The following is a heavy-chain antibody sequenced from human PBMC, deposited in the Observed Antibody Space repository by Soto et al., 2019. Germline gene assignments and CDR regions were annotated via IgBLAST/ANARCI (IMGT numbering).Heavy chain of an antibody. CDR3: ARVPDR. CDR1: CCSISSISYY. D-gene: IGHD2-2*01. V-gene: IGHV4-39*07. J-gene: IGHJ5*02. CDR2: IYHSGST. Sequence: SETLSLTCTVPCCSISSISYYWVWIRQPPGKGLEWIGYIYHSGSTYYNPSLKSRVTISVDRSKNQFSLKLSSVTAADTAVYYCARVPDRWGQGTLVTVS.